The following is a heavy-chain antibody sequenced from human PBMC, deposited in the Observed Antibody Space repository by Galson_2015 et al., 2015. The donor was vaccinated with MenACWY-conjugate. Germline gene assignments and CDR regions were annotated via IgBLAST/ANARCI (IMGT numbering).Heavy chain of an antibody. Sequence: SVKVSCKASGFTFTSSAVQWVRQARGQRLEWIGWIVVGSGNTNYAQKFQERVTITRDMSTSTAYMELSSLRSEDTAVYYCAAFTDYYDSSGPFDYWGQGTLVTVSS. CDR3: AAFTDYYDSSGPFDY. CDR1: GFTFTSSA. D-gene: IGHD3-22*01. CDR2: IVVGSGNT. J-gene: IGHJ4*02. V-gene: IGHV1-58*01.